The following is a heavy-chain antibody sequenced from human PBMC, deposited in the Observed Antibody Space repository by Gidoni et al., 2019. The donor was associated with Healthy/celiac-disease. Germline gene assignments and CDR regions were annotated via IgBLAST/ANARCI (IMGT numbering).Heavy chain of an antibody. Sequence: QVQLVESGGGLVKPGGSLRLSCAASGFTFNDYYMSWIRQAPGKGLEWVSYISSTSTYTNYADSVKGRFTISRDNAKNSLYLQMNSLRVEDTAVYYCARVSGIYYGDYWGQGALVTVSS. CDR3: ARVSGIYYGDY. CDR2: ISSTSTYT. J-gene: IGHJ4*02. D-gene: IGHD1-26*01. CDR1: GFTFNDYY. V-gene: IGHV3-11*05.